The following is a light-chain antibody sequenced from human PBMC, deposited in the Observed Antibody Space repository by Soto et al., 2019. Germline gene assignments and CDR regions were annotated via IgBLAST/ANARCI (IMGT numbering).Light chain of an antibody. Sequence: AIQLTQSPSSLSASVGDRVTITCRASQGISSALAWYHQKPGKAPKLLIYDASSLESGVPSRFSGSGSGTDFTLTISSLQPEDFATYYCQQFNSYPPWTFGQGTKVEIK. CDR1: QGISSA. V-gene: IGKV1-13*02. J-gene: IGKJ1*01. CDR2: DAS. CDR3: QQFNSYPPWT.